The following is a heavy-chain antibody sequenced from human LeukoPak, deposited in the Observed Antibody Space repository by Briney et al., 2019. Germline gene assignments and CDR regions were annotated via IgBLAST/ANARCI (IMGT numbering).Heavy chain of an antibody. CDR1: GYSISSYY. D-gene: IGHD5-24*01. CDR2: IYYSGST. J-gene: IGHJ4*02. V-gene: IGHV4-59*08. CDR3: ARHNMATIKSPYYFDY. Sequence: SETLSLTCTVSGYSISSYYWSWIRQPPKKGLEWIGYIYYSGSTNYNPSLKSRVTISVDTSKNQFSLKLSSVTAADTAVYYCARHNMATIKSPYYFDYWGQGTLVTVSS.